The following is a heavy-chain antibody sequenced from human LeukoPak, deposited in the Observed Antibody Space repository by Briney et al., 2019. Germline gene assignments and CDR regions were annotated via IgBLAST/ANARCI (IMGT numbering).Heavy chain of an antibody. J-gene: IGHJ4*02. D-gene: IGHD6-13*01. CDR3: ARIGYSTSSANFDY. V-gene: IGHV3-33*01. CDR1: GFTFRNYG. CDR2: IRTDGGEK. Sequence: GTSLRLSCAASGFTFRNYGMHWVRQAPGKGLEWVASIRTDGGEKYHADSVQGRFSISRDNSKNTLYLQMDSLRAEDTALYYCARIGYSTSSANFDYWGQGTLVTVSS.